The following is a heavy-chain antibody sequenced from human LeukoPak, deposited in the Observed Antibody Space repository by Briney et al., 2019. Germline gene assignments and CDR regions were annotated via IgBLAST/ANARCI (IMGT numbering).Heavy chain of an antibody. CDR1: GYTFTNYV. V-gene: IGHV1-3*01. J-gene: IGHJ4*02. CDR2: INAGNGDT. CDR3: ARDDCGDTCYPGGY. D-gene: IGHD2-21*01. Sequence: SVKVSCKASGYTFTNYVVHRVRQAPGQRPDWMGWINAGNGDTKYSQNFQGRVTITRDTSASTAYMELSSLTSEDTALYYCARDDCGDTCYPGGYWGQGTLVTVSS.